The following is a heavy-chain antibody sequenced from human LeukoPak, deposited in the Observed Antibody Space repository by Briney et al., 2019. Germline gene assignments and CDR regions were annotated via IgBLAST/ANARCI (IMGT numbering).Heavy chain of an antibody. CDR3: ALTQTYYYDSSGYYVLDY. CDR2: INPNSGGT. CDR1: GYTFTGYY. J-gene: IGHJ4*02. Sequence: ASVKVSCKASGYTFTGYYMHWVRQAPGQGLEWMGRINPNSGGTNYAQKFQGRVTMARDMSISTAYMELSRLRSDDTAVYYCALTQTYYYDSSGYYVLDYWGQGTLVTVSS. V-gene: IGHV1-2*06. D-gene: IGHD3-22*01.